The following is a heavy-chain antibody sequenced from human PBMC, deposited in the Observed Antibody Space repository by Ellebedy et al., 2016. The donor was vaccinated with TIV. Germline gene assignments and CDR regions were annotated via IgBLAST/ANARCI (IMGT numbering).Heavy chain of an antibody. V-gene: IGHV3-13*01. CDR2: TGAAGDT. D-gene: IGHD1-14*01. CDR3: ARATAGFDY. J-gene: IGHJ4*02. Sequence: GESLKISCAASGFTFSSYDMHWVRQGSGNGLEWVSSTGAAGDTYYAGFVKGRVAISRENAKNSLYLQLNNVRVGDTAVYYCARATAGFDYWGQGTLVTVSS. CDR1: GFTFSSYD.